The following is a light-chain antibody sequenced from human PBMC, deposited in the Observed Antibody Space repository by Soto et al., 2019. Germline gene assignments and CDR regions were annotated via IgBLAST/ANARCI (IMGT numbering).Light chain of an antibody. V-gene: IGKV1-5*03. Sequence: DIQMTQSPSTLSASVGDRVTITCRASQSISSWLAWYQQKPGQAPKLLIYKASTLQSGVPSRFSGSGSGTEFTLAISRLQPDDSATYYCEQYNDNCTFGQGTKVEIK. J-gene: IGKJ1*01. CDR2: KAS. CDR1: QSISSW. CDR3: EQYNDNCT.